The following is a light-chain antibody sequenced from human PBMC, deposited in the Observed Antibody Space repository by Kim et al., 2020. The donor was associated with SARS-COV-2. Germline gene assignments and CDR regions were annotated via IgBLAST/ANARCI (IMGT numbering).Light chain of an antibody. J-gene: IGKJ4*01. CDR1: QNIKNW. CDR2: GAS. V-gene: IGKV1-5*03. Sequence: ASVGDRLTITCRASQNIKNWLAWYQLKPGQAPHLLIFGASTLQEGVPSRFSGSGSGTEFSLTINSLQPDDFAIYYCQQYHSYPLTFGGGTKVDIK. CDR3: QQYHSYPLT.